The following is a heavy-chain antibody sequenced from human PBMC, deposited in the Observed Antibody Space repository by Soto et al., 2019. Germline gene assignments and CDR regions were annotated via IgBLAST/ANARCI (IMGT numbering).Heavy chain of an antibody. CDR3: AREGYCIRCSHYNRYSQSTPAPSLGAGGSSPSSNYY. Sequence: ASVKVSCKASGYTFTSYGISWVRQAPGQGLEWMGWISAYNGNTDYPQKLQGRVTMTTDTSTSTAYMELRSLRSDDTAVYYCAREGYCIRCSHYNRYSQSTPAPSLGAGGSSPSSNYY. D-gene: IGHD2-2*01. CDR1: GYTFTSYG. J-gene: IGHJ6*01. V-gene: IGHV1-18*01. CDR2: ISAYNGNT.